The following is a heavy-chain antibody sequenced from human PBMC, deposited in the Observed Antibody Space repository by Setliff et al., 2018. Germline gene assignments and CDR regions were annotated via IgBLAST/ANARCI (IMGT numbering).Heavy chain of an antibody. V-gene: IGHV4-38-2*02. Sequence: SETLSLTCIVSGYSISSGYYWGWIRQPPGKGLEWIGSIYHSGSTYYNPSLKSRVTISVDTSKNQFSLKLSSVTAADTAVYYCARGPPEYYYDSSGYTTLDYWGQGTLVTVSS. J-gene: IGHJ4*02. D-gene: IGHD3-22*01. CDR3: ARGPPEYYYDSSGYTTLDY. CDR2: IYHSGST. CDR1: GYSISSGYY.